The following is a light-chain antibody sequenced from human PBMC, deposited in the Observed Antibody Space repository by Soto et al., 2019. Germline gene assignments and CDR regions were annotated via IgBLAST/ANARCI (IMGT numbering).Light chain of an antibody. CDR3: QQFSSYPLT. Sequence: EIVMTQSPATLSVYPGERATLSCRASQSVSSNLAWYQQKPGQAPRLLIYGASTRATGIPARFSGGGSGTDFTLTISRLEPEDFAVYYCQQFSSYPLTFGGGTKVDIK. CDR2: GAS. V-gene: IGKV3-15*01. CDR1: QSVSSN. J-gene: IGKJ4*01.